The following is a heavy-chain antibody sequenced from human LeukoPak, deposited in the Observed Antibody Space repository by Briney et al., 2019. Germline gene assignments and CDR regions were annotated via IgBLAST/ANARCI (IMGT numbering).Heavy chain of an antibody. CDR2: ISWNSGSI. CDR1: GFTFDDYA. J-gene: IGHJ4*02. D-gene: IGHD3-16*02. CDR3: ARARISFWGNYRYYYFDY. V-gene: IGHV3-9*01. Sequence: GRSLRLSCAASGFTFDDYAMHWVRQAPGKGLEWVSGISWNSGSIGYADSVKGRFTISRENAKNSLYLQMNSLRAGDTALYYCARARISFWGNYRYYYFDYWGQGTLVTVSS.